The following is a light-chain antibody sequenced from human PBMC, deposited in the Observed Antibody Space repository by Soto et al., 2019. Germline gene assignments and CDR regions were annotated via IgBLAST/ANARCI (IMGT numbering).Light chain of an antibody. V-gene: IGKV3-15*01. CDR3: QHYKSGPWT. CDR2: GAS. CDR1: QTISTD. J-gene: IGKJ1*01. Sequence: EIVMTQSPATLSVSPGERATLSCRASQTISTDLAWYQQKPGQAPRLLIYGASTRATAFPARFSGGGSGTDFTLTISSLQSEDFAVYYCQHYKSGPWTFGQGTKVEIK.